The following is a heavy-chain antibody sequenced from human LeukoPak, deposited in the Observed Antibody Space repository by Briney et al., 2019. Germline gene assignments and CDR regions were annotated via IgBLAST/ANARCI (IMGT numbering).Heavy chain of an antibody. CDR3: ARDRGYFDN. CDR1: GFTFSIYS. J-gene: IGHJ4*02. V-gene: IGHV3-21*01. CDR2: ITSSSNYI. Sequence: GGSLRLSCAASGFTFSIYSMNWVRQAPGKGLEWLSSITSSSNYIYYADSVKGRFTISRNNVQNSLYLQMNSLRAEDTAMYYCARDRGYFDNWGQGTLVTVSS.